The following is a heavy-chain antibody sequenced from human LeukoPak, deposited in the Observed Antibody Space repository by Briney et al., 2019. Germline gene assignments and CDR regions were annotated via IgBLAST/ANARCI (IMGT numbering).Heavy chain of an antibody. CDR2: IYSSGST. J-gene: IGHJ4*02. Sequence: GGSLRLSCAASGFTVSSNYMSWVRQAPGKGLEWVSVIYSSGSTYYADSVKGRFTISRDISKNTLYLQMNRLRAEDTAVYYCARGRDCSFGTCYEYVYWGQGALVTVSS. CDR3: ARGRDCSFGTCYEYVY. CDR1: GFTVSSNY. V-gene: IGHV3-66*01. D-gene: IGHD2-15*01.